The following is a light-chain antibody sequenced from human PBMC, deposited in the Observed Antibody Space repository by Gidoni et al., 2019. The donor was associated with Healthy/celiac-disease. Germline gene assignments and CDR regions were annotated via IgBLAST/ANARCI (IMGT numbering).Light chain of an antibody. CDR1: QSVSSSY. CDR3: QQYGSARPWT. J-gene: IGKJ1*01. Sequence: ETVLTQSPRTLSLSPGARATLSCRASQSVSSSYLAWYQQNPRPAPRLLIYGASRRATGIPDRFSGSGSGTDFNLTISRLEPEDFAVDYCQQYGSARPWTFGQGTKVEIK. CDR2: GAS. V-gene: IGKV3-20*01.